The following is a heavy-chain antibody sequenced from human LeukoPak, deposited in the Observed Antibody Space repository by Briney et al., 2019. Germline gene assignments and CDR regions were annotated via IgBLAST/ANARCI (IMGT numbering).Heavy chain of an antibody. Sequence: PWGALRLSCEASGFTFSSYSMNWVRQAPGKGLEWIGSIYYSGSTYYNPSLKSRVTISVDTSKNQFSLKLSSVTAADTAVYCCARGRVSSSTWYSTYYYYFYMDVWGKGTTVTVSS. D-gene: IGHD1-1*01. J-gene: IGHJ6*03. V-gene: IGHV4-39*07. CDR2: IYYSGST. CDR1: GFTFSSYS. CDR3: ARGRVSSSTWYSTYYYYFYMDV.